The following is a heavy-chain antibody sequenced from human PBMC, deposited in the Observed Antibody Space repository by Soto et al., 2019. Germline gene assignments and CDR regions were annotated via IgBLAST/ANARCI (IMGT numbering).Heavy chain of an antibody. D-gene: IGHD3-3*01. V-gene: IGHV3-23*01. J-gene: IGHJ6*02. CDR3: AKDRATIFGVVWKYGMDV. Sequence: EGQLLESGGGLVQPGGSLRLSCVASGFTFRSYAMAWVRQAPGKGLEWVSGISESGGKTNYAESVRGRFSISRDNSRNTLSLLMNNVTAEDTAICYCAKDRATIFGVVWKYGMDVWGQGTTVSVSS. CDR2: ISESGGKT. CDR1: GFTFRSYA.